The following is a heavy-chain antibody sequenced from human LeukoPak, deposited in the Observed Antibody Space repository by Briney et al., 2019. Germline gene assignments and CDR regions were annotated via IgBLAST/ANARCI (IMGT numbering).Heavy chain of an antibody. V-gene: IGHV3-21*01. CDR3: ARAFPYYYYGMDV. CDR1: GFTFSSYS. J-gene: IGHJ6*02. Sequence: GGSLRLSCAASGFTFSSYSMNWVRQAPGKGLEWVSSISSSSNYIYYADSVKGRFTISTDNAKNSLYLQMNSLRAEDTAVYYCARAFPYYYYGMDVWGQGTTVTVSS. CDR2: ISSSSNYI.